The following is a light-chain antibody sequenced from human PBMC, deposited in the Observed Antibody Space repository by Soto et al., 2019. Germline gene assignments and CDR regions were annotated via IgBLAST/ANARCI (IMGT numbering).Light chain of an antibody. CDR3: QQFGSSPGFT. CDR1: QSINNRY. CDR2: AAS. J-gene: IGKJ3*01. Sequence: EIVLTQSPGTLSLSPGERATLSCRASQSINNRYLAWYQQKPGQAPRLLIYAASSRDTGSPDRFSGSGSGTDFTLTISRLEPEDFAVYYCQQFGSSPGFTFGPGTKVDIK. V-gene: IGKV3-20*01.